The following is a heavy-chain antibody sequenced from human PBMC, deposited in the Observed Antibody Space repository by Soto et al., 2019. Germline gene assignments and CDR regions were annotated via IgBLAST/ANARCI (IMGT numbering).Heavy chain of an antibody. CDR3: ARAHSPYYYESSGYYYWPDY. J-gene: IGHJ4*02. Sequence: PSETLSLTCTVSGAYISSYCLNWIRQPPGKGLEWIGYIYYSGSTNYNPSLKSRVTISVDTPKNQFSLNLSSVTAADTAVYYCARAHSPYYYESSGYYYWPDYWGQGTLVTVSS. CDR1: GAYISSYC. D-gene: IGHD3-22*01. CDR2: IYYSGST. V-gene: IGHV4-59*01.